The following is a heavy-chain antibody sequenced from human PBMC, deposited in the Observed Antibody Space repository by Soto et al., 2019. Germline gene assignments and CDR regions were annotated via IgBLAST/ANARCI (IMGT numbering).Heavy chain of an antibody. D-gene: IGHD1-20*01. J-gene: IGHJ4*02. CDR1: GFTFSTYW. CDR2: INGDGSNT. Sequence: EVQLVESGGGLVQPGGSLRLSCAASGFTFSTYWMHWVRQAPGKGLVWVSRINGDGSNTDYADSVKGRFTISRDNAKNTVYLQMHRLRAEDTAVYYCARDDNPDYWGQGTLVTVSS. V-gene: IGHV3-74*01. CDR3: ARDDNPDY.